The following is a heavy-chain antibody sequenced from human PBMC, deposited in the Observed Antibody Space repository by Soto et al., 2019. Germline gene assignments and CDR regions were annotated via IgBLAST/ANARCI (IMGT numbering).Heavy chain of an antibody. J-gene: IGHJ6*03. CDR3: ARKRDYSDLYYDYIWGSYRSNYYYYMDV. Sequence: GGSLRLSCAASGFTFSSYWMSWVRQAPGKGLEWVANIKQDGSEKYYVDSVKGRFPISRDNAKNSLYLQMNSLRAEDTAVYYCARKRDYSDLYYDYIWGSYRSNYYYYMDVWGKGTTVTVSS. CDR1: GFTFSSYW. V-gene: IGHV3-7*01. D-gene: IGHD3-16*02. CDR2: IKQDGSEK.